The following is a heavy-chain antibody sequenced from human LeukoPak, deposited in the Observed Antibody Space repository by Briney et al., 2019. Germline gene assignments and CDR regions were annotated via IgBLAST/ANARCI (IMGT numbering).Heavy chain of an antibody. Sequence: ASVKVCCKASGYTFVNYGISWVRQAPGQGLEWMGWISAYNHNTNYAQKFHGRVAMTTDTSTSSAYMELRSLRFDDTAVYYCARDYAWNYGLSDPFDIWGQGTMVTVSS. CDR1: GYTFVNYG. CDR2: ISAYNHNT. J-gene: IGHJ3*02. V-gene: IGHV1-18*01. D-gene: IGHD1-7*01. CDR3: ARDYAWNYGLSDPFDI.